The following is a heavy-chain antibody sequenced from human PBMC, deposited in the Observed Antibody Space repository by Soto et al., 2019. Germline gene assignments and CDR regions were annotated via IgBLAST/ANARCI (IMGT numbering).Heavy chain of an antibody. D-gene: IGHD3-3*01. CDR1: DGSICRCC. Sequence: PSETLSLTCASDDGSICRCCRRWIRGTPAMKLDSIGEINHSGSTNYNPSLKSRVTISVDTSKNQFSLKLSSVTAADTAVYYCARGSHYYDFWSGYYNRNWFDPWGQGNLVTGSS. CDR3: ARGSHYYDFWSGYYNRNWFDP. V-gene: IGHV4-34*01. CDR2: INHSGST. J-gene: IGHJ5*02.